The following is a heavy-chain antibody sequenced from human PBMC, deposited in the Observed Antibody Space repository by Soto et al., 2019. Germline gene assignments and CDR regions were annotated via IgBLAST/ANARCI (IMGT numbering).Heavy chain of an antibody. CDR3: GRVVEGATRHTDLDS. CDR2: IYYGGRT. Sequence: SETLSLTCTVSGVSVSTTTLYWGWIRQSPGKGLEWIGSIYYGGRTYYNPSLKSRVTISVDTSKNQFSLRMRSLTAADTAVYYCGRVVEGATRHTDLDSWGQGTLVTVSS. V-gene: IGHV4-39*01. D-gene: IGHD2-21*01. CDR1: GVSVSTTTLY. J-gene: IGHJ5*01.